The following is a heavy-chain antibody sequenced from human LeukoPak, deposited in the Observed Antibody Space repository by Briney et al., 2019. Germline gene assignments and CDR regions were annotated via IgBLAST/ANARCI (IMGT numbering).Heavy chain of an antibody. V-gene: IGHV3-7*01. Sequence: GGSLRLSCAASGFTLSNFWMSWVRQAPGKGLEWVANIKPDGSEKYYVDSVRGRFTISRENAKNSLFLQLNGLRAEDTAVYYCARTAPVVPAASGPYYYYGMDVWGQGTTVTVSS. CDR2: IKPDGSEK. CDR1: GFTLSNFW. J-gene: IGHJ6*02. D-gene: IGHD2-2*01. CDR3: ARTAPVVPAASGPYYYYGMDV.